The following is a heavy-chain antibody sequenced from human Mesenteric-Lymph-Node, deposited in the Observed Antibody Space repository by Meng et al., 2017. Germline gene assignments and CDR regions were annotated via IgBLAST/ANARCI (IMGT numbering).Heavy chain of an antibody. CDR2: IYWDDDK. V-gene: IGHV2-5*02. D-gene: IGHD4-17*01. CDR1: GVTRSTSGVG. Sequence: QLTLKESGPTLVNPTQALQMTCTFSGVTRSTSGVGVGWIRQPPGKALEWLALIYWDDDKRYSPSLKNRLTITKDTSKNQVVLTLTNIDPVDTATYYCAHRHRLRDFDYWGQGTLVTVSS. CDR3: AHRHRLRDFDY. J-gene: IGHJ4*02.